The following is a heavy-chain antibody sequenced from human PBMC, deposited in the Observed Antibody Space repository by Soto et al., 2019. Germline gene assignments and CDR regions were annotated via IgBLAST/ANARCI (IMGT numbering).Heavy chain of an antibody. Sequence: GGSLRLSCAASGFTVSSNYMSWVHQAPGKGLEWVSVIYSGGSTYYADSVKGRFTISRHNSKNTLYLQMNSLRAEDTAVYYCARDLNYGDYGRRGYYYYMDVWGKGTTVTVSS. CDR3: ARDLNYGDYGRRGYYYYMDV. J-gene: IGHJ6*03. V-gene: IGHV3-53*04. D-gene: IGHD4-17*01. CDR2: IYSGGST. CDR1: GFTVSSNY.